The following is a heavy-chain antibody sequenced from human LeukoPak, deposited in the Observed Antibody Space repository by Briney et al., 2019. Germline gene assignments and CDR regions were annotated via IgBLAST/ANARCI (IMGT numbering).Heavy chain of an antibody. D-gene: IGHD3-3*01. J-gene: IGHJ4*02. V-gene: IGHV3-30*04. CDR3: ARLREIPVFGVVTKSTSYFDY. Sequence: GGSLRLSCAASGFTFSSYAMHWVRQAPGKGLEWVAVISYDGSNKYYADSVKGRFTISRDNAKNSLFLQMNSLRAEDTAVYYCARLREIPVFGVVTKSTSYFDYWGQGTLVTVSS. CDR1: GFTFSSYA. CDR2: ISYDGSNK.